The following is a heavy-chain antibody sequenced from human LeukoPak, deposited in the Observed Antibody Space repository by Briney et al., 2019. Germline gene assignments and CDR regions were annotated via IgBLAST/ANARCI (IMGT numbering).Heavy chain of an antibody. J-gene: IGHJ4*02. CDR2: VNRDGSET. CDR3: ARTEPSYGYPFDY. CDR1: VFALSSHR. V-gene: IGHV3-7*01. Sequence: GGCLRLSCAATVFALSSHRLTWVRQVPWRGPEWVGNVNRDGSETYYLDSVKGRFTISRDNSKNTLYLQMNSLRAEDTAVYYCARTEPSYGYPFDYWGQGTLVTVSS. D-gene: IGHD5-18*01.